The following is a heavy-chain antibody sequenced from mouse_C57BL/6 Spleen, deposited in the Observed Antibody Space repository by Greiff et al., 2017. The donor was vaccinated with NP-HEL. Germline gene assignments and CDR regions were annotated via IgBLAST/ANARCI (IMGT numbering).Heavy chain of an antibody. V-gene: IGHV1-53*01. CDR2: INPSNGGT. CDR1: GYTFTSYW. Sequence: QVHVKQPGTELVKPGASVKLSCKASGYTFTSYWMHWVKQRPGQGLEWIGNINPSNGGTNYNEKFKSKATLTVDKSSSTAYMQLSSLTSEDSAVYYCARRGYGSSLDYWGQGTTLTVSS. CDR3: ARRGYGSSLDY. D-gene: IGHD1-1*01. J-gene: IGHJ2*01.